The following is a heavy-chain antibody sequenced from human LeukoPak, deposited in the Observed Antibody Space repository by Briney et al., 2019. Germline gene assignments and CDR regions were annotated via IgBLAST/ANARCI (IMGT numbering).Heavy chain of an antibody. Sequence: SQTLSLTCDISGDSVSSNSAAWNWIRQSPLRGLEWLGRTYYRSKWYNDYAVSVKSRITINPDTSKNQFSLQLNSVTAADTAVYYCARVLRWAAHFDYWGQGTLVTVSS. CDR2: TYYRSKWYN. J-gene: IGHJ4*02. D-gene: IGHD4-23*01. CDR1: GDSVSSNSAA. CDR3: ARVLRWAAHFDY. V-gene: IGHV6-1*01.